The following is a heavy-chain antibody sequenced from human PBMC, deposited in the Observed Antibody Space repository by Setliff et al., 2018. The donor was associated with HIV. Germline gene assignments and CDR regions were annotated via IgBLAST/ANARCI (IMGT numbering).Heavy chain of an antibody. V-gene: IGHV3-7*01. CDR2: INQVESEK. J-gene: IGHJ6*02. Sequence: LRLSCAASGFTFSSFWMSWVRQAPGKGLEWVANINQVESEKYYVDSVKGRFTISRDNAKNSLYLQMNSLGVEDTAIYFCVRGKRYAYTSGGLDVWGQGTTVTVSS. CDR1: GFTFSSFW. CDR3: VRGKRYAYTSGGLDV. D-gene: IGHD3-16*01.